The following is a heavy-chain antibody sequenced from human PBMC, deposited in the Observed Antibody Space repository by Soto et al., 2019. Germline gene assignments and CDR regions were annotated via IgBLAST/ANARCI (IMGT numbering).Heavy chain of an antibody. CDR1: GYIFSDYG. CDR2: ISGYSGNA. V-gene: IGHV1-18*04. CDR3: AKRTSGTTWGESDY. Sequence: QVQVMQSGAEVKKPGDSVKVSCKTSGYIFSDYGINWVRQAPGQGLGWMGWISGYSGNANVAQKFQGRVTMTTDKSTRTAYMELRRLRSDDTAVYYCAKRTSGTTWGESDYWGQGTLVTVSS. D-gene: IGHD4-17*01. J-gene: IGHJ4*02.